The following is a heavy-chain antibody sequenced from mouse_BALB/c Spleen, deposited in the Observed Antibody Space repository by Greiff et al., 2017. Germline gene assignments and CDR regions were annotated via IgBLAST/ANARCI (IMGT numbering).Heavy chain of an antibody. CDR1: GFTFSSFG. CDR2: ISSGSSTI. V-gene: IGHV5-17*02. J-gene: IGHJ3*01. D-gene: IGHD2-1*01. CDR3: ARDHYGNAWFAY. Sequence: EVQLVESGGGLVQPGGSRKLSCAASGFTFSSFGMHWVRQAPEKGLEWVAYISSGSSTIYYADTVKGRFTISRDNPKNTLFLQMTSLRSEDTAMYYCARDHYGNAWFAYWGQGTLVTVSA.